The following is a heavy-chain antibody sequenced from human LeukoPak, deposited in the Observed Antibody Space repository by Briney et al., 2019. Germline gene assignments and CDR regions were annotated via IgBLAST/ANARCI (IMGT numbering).Heavy chain of an antibody. J-gene: IGHJ3*02. CDR3: ARVKPNYYDSSAYSTFDI. CDR1: GYTFTSYY. V-gene: IGHV1-46*01. Sequence: ASVKVSCKASGYTFTSYYMHWVRQAPGQGLEWMGIINPSGGSTSYAQKFQGRVTMTRDTSTSTVYMELSSLRSEDTAVYYCARVKPNYYDSSAYSTFDIWGQGTMVTVSS. D-gene: IGHD3-22*01. CDR2: INPSGGST.